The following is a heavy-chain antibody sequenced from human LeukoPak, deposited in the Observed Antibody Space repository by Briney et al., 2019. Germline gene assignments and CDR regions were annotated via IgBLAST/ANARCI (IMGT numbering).Heavy chain of an antibody. CDR1: GGSFSGYY. CDR2: INHSGST. V-gene: IGHV4-34*01. J-gene: IGHJ4*02. D-gene: IGHD2-2*01. Sequence: SETLSLTCAVYGGSFSGYYWSWIRQPPGKGLEWIGDINHSGSTNYNPSLKSRVTISVDASKNQFSLKLSSVTAADTAVYYCARSWYCSSTSCYAIDYWGQGTLVTVSS. CDR3: ARSWYCSSTSCYAIDY.